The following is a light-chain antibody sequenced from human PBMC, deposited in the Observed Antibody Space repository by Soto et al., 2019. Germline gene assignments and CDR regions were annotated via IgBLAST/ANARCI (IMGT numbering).Light chain of an antibody. CDR3: QQSYNTLPST. CDR1: QSISSY. CDR2: AAS. V-gene: IGKV1-39*01. J-gene: IGKJ3*01. Sequence: DIQMTQSPSSLSASVGDRVTITCRASQSISSYLNWYQQKPGKAPKLLIYAASTLQTGVPTRFSGSRSGTDFTITISSLQPENFATYYWQQSYNTLPSTFGPGTKVD.